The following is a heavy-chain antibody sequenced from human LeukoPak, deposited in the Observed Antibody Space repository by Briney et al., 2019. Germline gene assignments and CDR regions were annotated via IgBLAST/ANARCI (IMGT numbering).Heavy chain of an antibody. J-gene: IGHJ6*02. V-gene: IGHV3-23*01. CDR1: GFTLSSYA. CDR3: AKDLNDYDSSGYYLGYSFYYYYGMDV. D-gene: IGHD3-22*01. CDR2: ISGSGGST. Sequence: PGGSLRLSCAASGFTLSSYAMSWVRQAPGKGLEWVSAISGSGGSTYYADSVKGRFTISGDNSKNTLYLQMNSLRAEDTAVYYCAKDLNDYDSSGYYLGYSFYYYYGMDVWGQGTTVTVSS.